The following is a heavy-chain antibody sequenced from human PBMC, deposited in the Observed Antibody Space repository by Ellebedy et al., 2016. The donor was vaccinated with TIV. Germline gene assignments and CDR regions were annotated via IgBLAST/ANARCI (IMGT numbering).Heavy chain of an antibody. D-gene: IGHD3-10*01. Sequence: GESLKISCAAAGFTFSSYSMNWVRQAPGKGLEWLSYISSSGHATYYLDSVKGRFTISRDNAKDSLYLQMSSLSAEDTAVYYCARGGGSRLNYAFDIWGPGTMVTVSS. CDR1: GFTFSSYS. CDR3: ARGGGSRLNYAFDI. V-gene: IGHV3-48*04. J-gene: IGHJ3*02. CDR2: ISSSGHAT.